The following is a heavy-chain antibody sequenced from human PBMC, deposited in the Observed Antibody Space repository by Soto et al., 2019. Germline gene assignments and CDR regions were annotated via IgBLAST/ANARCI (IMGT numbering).Heavy chain of an antibody. D-gene: IGHD3-22*01. V-gene: IGHV4-59*01. Sequence: PSETLSLTCTVSGASISSSYWSWIRQSPGKGLEWIGYVHYTGSTNYHPSLKSRVTISVDTSENQLSLKLRSVTAADTATYYCARGYYDSRGKYNTFDSWGQGTMVTVSS. J-gene: IGHJ3*02. CDR3: ARGYYDSRGKYNTFDS. CDR2: VHYTGST. CDR1: GASISSSY.